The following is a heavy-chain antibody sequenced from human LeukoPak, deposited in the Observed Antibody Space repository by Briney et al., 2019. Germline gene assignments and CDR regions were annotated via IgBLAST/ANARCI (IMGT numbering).Heavy chain of an antibody. CDR3: AKAISRGTLGYFDY. D-gene: IGHD1-1*01. J-gene: IGHJ4*02. Sequence: SETLSLTCTVSGGSISSSSDYWGWIRQAPGKGLEWIGSIYYGGDTYYNPSLKSRVTISVDASKNQFSLKLSSVTAADTAVYYCAKAISRGTLGYFDYWGQGTLVTVSS. V-gene: IGHV4-39*01. CDR1: GGSISSSSDY. CDR2: IYYGGDT.